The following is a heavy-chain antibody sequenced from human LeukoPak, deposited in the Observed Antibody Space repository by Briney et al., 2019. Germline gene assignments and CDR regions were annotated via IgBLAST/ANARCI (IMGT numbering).Heavy chain of an antibody. V-gene: IGHV3-74*01. CDR2: INTVGGST. CDR3: ARGRYCSGGSCYLDY. J-gene: IGHJ4*02. CDR1: GFTFSGYW. Sequence: QPGGSLRLSCAASGFTFSGYWMQWVRQAPGKGLIWVSRINTVGGSTNYADSVKGRFTISRDNVKNTLYLQIKTLRAEDTAVYYCARGRYCSGGSCYLDYWGQGTLVTVSS. D-gene: IGHD2-15*01.